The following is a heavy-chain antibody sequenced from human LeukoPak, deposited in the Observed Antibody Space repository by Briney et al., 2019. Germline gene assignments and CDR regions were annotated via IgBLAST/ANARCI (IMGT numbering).Heavy chain of an antibody. CDR3: ARSEIYGDYGGLDF. CDR2: INLSGGTT. Sequence: ASVKVSCKASGYIFTNYYIHWVRQAPGQGLEWMGIINLSGGTTIYAQNFQGRVTMTRDMPTSTVYMELSSLRSEDAAIFYCARSEIYGDYGGLDFWGQGTLVTVSS. V-gene: IGHV1-46*01. CDR1: GYIFTNYY. J-gene: IGHJ4*02. D-gene: IGHD4-17*01.